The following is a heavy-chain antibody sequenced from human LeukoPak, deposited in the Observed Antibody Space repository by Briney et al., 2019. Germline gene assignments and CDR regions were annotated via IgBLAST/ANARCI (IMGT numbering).Heavy chain of an antibody. V-gene: IGHV3-30*02. CDR3: ASLKGGSKGYCSGGSCYPFYPPDY. CDR2: IRYDGSNK. CDR1: GFSFSSYS. Sequence: PGGSLRLSCAASGFSFSSYSMNWVRQAPGKGLEGVAFIRYDGSNKYYADSVKGRFTISRDNSKDTLYLQMNSLRAEDTAVYYCASLKGGSKGYCSGGSCYPFYPPDYWGQGTLVTVSS. J-gene: IGHJ4*02. D-gene: IGHD2-15*01.